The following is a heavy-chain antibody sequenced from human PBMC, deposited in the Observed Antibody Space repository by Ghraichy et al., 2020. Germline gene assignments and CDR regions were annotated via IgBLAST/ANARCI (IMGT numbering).Heavy chain of an antibody. Sequence: SVKVSCKASGGTFSSYAISWVRQAPGQGLEWMGGIIPIFGTANYAQKFQGRVTITTDESTSTAYMELSSLRSEDTAVYYCARDRGFKFGAGTEHWFDPWGQGTLVTVSS. CDR2: IIPIFGTA. CDR3: ARDRGFKFGAGTEHWFDP. D-gene: IGHD3-16*01. J-gene: IGHJ5*02. CDR1: GGTFSSYA. V-gene: IGHV1-69*05.